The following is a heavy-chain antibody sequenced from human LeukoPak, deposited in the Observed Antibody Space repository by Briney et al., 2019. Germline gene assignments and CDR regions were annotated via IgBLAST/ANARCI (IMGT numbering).Heavy chain of an antibody. D-gene: IGHD5-18*01. J-gene: IGHJ4*02. CDR2: INSDGSST. V-gene: IGHV3-74*01. Sequence: GGSLRLSCAASGFTFSSYWMHLVRQAPGKGLVWVSRINSDGSSTSYADSVKGRFTISRDNAKNTLYLQMNSLRAEDTAVYYCARDTYSYGCFDYWGQGTLVTVSS. CDR3: ARDTYSYGCFDY. CDR1: GFTFSSYW.